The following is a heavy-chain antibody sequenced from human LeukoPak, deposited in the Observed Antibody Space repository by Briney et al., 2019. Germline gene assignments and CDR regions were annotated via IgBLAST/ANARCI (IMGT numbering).Heavy chain of an antibody. D-gene: IGHD1-26*01. CDR3: WRRKSGTYGSWIDY. Sequence: SETLSLTCTVSGGSITDYYWSWVRQPPGKELEWIGYIYFSGNTNYNPSPKSRGTMSADTSTNQFPLLLSSVTVADAAAYYCWRRKSGTYGSWIDYWGQGTVVTVSS. CDR2: IYFSGNT. CDR1: GGSITDYY. J-gene: IGHJ4*02. V-gene: IGHV4-59*08.